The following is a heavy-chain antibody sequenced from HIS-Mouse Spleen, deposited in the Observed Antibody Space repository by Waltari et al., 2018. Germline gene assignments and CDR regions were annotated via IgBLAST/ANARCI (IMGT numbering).Heavy chain of an antibody. D-gene: IGHD3-9*01. J-gene: IGHJ4*02. CDR3: ASLYYDILTGYYRDY. CDR2: ISSSSIYI. V-gene: IGHV3-21*01. CDR1: GFTFSSYS. Sequence: EVQLVESGGGLVKPGGSLRLSCAASGFTFSSYSMNWVRQAPGKGLEWVSSISSSSIYIYYAASVKGRFTISRDNAKNSLYLQMNSLRAEDTAVYYCASLYYDILTGYYRDYWGQGTLVTVSS.